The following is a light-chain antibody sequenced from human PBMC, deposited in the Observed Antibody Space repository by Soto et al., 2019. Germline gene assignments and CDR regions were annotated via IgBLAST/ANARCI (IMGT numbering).Light chain of an antibody. CDR1: SSNTAKNY. V-gene: IGLV1-47*01. CDR3: AAWDDSLRGVL. CDR2: RND. Sequence: QPVLIQPPSASATPGQRVSISCSGTSSNTAKNYVYWYQQVPGTAPKLLILRNDQRSSGVPERFSGSKSGTSASLAISGLRSEDEAAYFCAAWDDSLRGVLFGGGTKLTVL. J-gene: IGLJ2*01.